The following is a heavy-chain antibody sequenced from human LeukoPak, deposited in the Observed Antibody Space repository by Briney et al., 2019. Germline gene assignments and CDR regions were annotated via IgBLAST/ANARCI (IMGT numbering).Heavy chain of an antibody. CDR1: GYSISSGYD. J-gene: IGHJ4*02. Sequence: PSETLSLTCAVSGYSISSGYDWGWIRPPPGKGLEWIASIYYRRTTYYNPSLKSRVTISVDRSKNQFSLKLSSVTAADTAVYYCARGSAANFDYWGQGTLVTVSS. D-gene: IGHD6-13*01. CDR3: ARGSAANFDY. CDR2: IYYRRTT. V-gene: IGHV4-38-2*01.